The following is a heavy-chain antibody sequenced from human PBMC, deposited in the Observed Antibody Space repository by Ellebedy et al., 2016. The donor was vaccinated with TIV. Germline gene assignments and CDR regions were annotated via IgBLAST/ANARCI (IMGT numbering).Heavy chain of an antibody. CDR3: AKGGGADLVLWFGELRGCDY. CDR2: ISSDGSIK. J-gene: IGHJ4*02. V-gene: IGHV3-30*18. CDR1: GFTFSASG. Sequence: GESLKISCAASGFTFSASGMHWVRQAPGKGLEWLAVISSDGSIKYYADSVKGRFTISRDNSKNMLQLQMNSLRPEDTAVYYCAKGGGADLVLWFGELRGCDYWGQGTLVTVSS. D-gene: IGHD3-10*01.